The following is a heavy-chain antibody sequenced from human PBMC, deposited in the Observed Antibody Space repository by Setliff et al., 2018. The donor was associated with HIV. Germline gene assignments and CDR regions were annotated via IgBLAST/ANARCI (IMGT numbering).Heavy chain of an antibody. CDR3: ARGADASGYFYREYFQH. CDR1: GYTFTTYH. D-gene: IGHD3-22*01. J-gene: IGHJ1*01. V-gene: IGHV1-69*13. CDR2: VVPTIHEA. Sequence: ASVKVSCKASGYTFTTYHIHWVRQAPGQGLEWMGGVVPTIHEATYAQKFQGRVTITADESATTVYMEMSGLTFEDTAIYYCARGADASGYFYREYFQHWGQGTLVTVSS.